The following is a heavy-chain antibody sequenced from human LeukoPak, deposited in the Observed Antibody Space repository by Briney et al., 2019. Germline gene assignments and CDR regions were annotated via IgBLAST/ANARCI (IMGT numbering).Heavy chain of an antibody. CDR2: INHSGST. V-gene: IGHV4-34*01. Sequence: SETLSLTCAVYGGSFSGYYWSWIRQPPGKGLEWIGEINHSGSTNYNPSLKSRVTISVDTSKNQFSLKLSSVTAADTAVYYCARVWPNEEDCWGQGTLVTVSS. J-gene: IGHJ4*02. CDR1: GGSFSGYY. CDR3: ARVWPNEEDC.